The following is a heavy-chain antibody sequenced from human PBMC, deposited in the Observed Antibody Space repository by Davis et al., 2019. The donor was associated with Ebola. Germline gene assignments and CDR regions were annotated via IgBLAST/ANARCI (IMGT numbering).Heavy chain of an antibody. Sequence: GEYLNIPCAASGFTFSSYALSWVRQAPVTGLEWVSAISGRGGSTYNADSVKGRFTISSDNSKNPLYLQMNSLRAEDTAVYDCGKGGVAGTPGDVWGQGTTVTVSS. V-gene: IGHV3-23*01. CDR2: ISGRGGST. CDR1: GFTFSSYA. J-gene: IGHJ6*02. D-gene: IGHD6-19*01. CDR3: GKGGVAGTPGDV.